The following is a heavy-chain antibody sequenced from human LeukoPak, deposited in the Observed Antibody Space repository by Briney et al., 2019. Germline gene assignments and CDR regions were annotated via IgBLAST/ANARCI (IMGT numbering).Heavy chain of an antibody. CDR2: MYSGGDT. J-gene: IGHJ4*02. CDR1: GFTFSNYA. V-gene: IGHV3-66*04. D-gene: IGHD3-10*01. CDR3: ASQGGVTIIRAVPAFAY. Sequence: GGSLRLSCAASGFTFSNYAMDWVRQVPGKGLDWVSVMYSGGDTYYADSVKGRFTFSRDNSKNTLYLQMNSLRPEDTGVYYCASQGGVTIIRAVPAFAYWGQGTLVTVSS.